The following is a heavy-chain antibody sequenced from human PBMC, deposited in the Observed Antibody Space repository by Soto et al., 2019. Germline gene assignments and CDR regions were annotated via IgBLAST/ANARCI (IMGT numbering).Heavy chain of an antibody. J-gene: IGHJ4*02. D-gene: IGHD6-25*01. CDR1: GDSFSKFG. Sequence: HVLLVQSGPEVRKPGASVNVSCMASGDSFSKFGINWVRQAPGQGLEWMGWISGYSGQTNYARKFQGRVTMTRDTSTTTAYMEWRALRSGDTAVYFCASDHSGPDWGQGTLVDVSS. CDR3: ASDHSGPD. V-gene: IGHV1-18*01. CDR2: ISGYSGQT.